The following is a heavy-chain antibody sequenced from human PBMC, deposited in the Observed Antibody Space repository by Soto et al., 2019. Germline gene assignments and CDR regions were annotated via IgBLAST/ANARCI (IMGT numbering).Heavy chain of an antibody. D-gene: IGHD3-10*01. J-gene: IGHJ4*02. CDR1: GGSISPYY. CDR3: ARLIRDASGSYRLDY. Sequence: QVQLQESGPGRVKPSETLSLTCTASGGSISPYYWSWIRQPPGEGMEWLGYIYYSGYTNYNPSLTRRLTISVDTSKNQFSLGLSSVTAADTAVYFCARLIRDASGSYRLDYWGRGTLVTVSS. V-gene: IGHV4-59*08. CDR2: IYYSGYT.